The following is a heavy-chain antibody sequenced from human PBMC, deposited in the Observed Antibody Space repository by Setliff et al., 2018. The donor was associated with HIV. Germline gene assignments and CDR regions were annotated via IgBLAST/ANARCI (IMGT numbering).Heavy chain of an antibody. J-gene: IGHJ5*02. Sequence: PSETRSLPCAVSGYSIRRAYSWGWIRQPPGKGLEWIGSIYHGGSSYYNSSLKSRVTISVDTSKNQTSLKLSSMTAADTAVYYCVRCLGMIHYYALESWGQGTLVTVSS. V-gene: IGHV4-38-2*01. CDR3: VRCLGMIHYYALES. D-gene: IGHD2-2*01. CDR1: GYSIRRAYS. CDR2: IYHGGSS.